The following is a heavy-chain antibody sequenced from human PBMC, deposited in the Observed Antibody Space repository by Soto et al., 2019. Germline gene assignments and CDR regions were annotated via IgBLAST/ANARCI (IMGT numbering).Heavy chain of an antibody. Sequence: GASLKVSCKASGYTFINYYIHWVRQAPGQGLEWMGVINPNGGSTVYAQKFQGRVTMTRNTSISTAYMELSSLRSEDTAVYYCARGRTHTIFGVVIIYNMDVWGKGTTVTVSS. CDR2: INPNGGST. CDR3: ARGRTHTIFGVVIIYNMDV. V-gene: IGHV1-46*01. J-gene: IGHJ6*03. CDR1: GYTFINYY. D-gene: IGHD3-3*01.